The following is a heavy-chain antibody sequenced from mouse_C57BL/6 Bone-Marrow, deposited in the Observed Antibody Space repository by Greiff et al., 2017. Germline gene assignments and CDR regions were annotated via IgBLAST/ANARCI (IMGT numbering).Heavy chain of an antibody. V-gene: IGHV1-81*01. J-gene: IGHJ3*01. Sequence: QVQLQQSGAELARPGASVKLSCKASGYTFTSYGISWVKQRTGQGLEWIGEIYPRSGNTYYNEKFKGKATLTADKSSSTAYMELRSLTSEDSAVYFCARRRVTGAYWGQGTLVTVSA. CDR2: IYPRSGNT. D-gene: IGHD2-2*01. CDR3: ARRRVTGAY. CDR1: GYTFTSYG.